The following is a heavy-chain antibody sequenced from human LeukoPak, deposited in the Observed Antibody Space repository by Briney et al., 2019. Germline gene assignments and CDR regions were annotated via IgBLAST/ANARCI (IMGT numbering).Heavy chain of an antibody. J-gene: IGHJ3*02. CDR3: ASLKNYYDSSGYLVTDAFDI. CDR1: GYTLTELS. D-gene: IGHD3-22*01. Sequence: ASMKVSCKVSGYTLTELSMHWVRQAPGKGLEWMGGFDPEDGETIYAQKFQGRVTMTTDTSTSTAYMELRSLKSDDTAVYYCASLKNYYDSSGYLVTDAFDIWGQGTMVTVSS. CDR2: FDPEDGET. V-gene: IGHV1-24*01.